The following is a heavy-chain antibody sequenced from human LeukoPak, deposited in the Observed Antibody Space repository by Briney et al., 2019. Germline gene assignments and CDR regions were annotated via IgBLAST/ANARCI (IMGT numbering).Heavy chain of an antibody. CDR3: AGGYNVLLDY. J-gene: IGHJ4*02. D-gene: IGHD5-24*01. CDR1: GGSISSYY. CDR2: IYYSGST. V-gene: IGHV4-59*08. Sequence: SETLSLTCTVSGGSISSYYWSWIRQLPGKGLEWIGYIYYSGSTNYNPSLKSRVTISVDTSKNQFSLKLSSVTAADTAVYYCAGGYNVLLDYWGQGTLVTVSS.